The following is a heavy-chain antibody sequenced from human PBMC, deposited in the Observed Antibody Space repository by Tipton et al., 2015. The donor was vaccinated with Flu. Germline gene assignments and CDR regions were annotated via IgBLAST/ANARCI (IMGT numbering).Heavy chain of an antibody. CDR2: ISHTGT. J-gene: IGHJ4*02. CDR3: ARESPPDY. Sequence: TLSLTCAVSGAPVRGGIYSWNWIRQPPGKGLEWIGSISHTGTYYKPSLRTRAAISADRSKNQFSLELTSVTAADTAVYYCARESPPDYWGQGILVTVS. V-gene: IGHV4-30-2*01. CDR1: GAPVRGGIYS.